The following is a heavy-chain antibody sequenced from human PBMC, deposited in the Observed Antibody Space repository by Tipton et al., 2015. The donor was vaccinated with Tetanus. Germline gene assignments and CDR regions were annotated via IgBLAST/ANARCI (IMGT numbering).Heavy chain of an antibody. V-gene: IGHV3-64*02. CDR1: GFIFSSYP. D-gene: IGHD6-19*01. CDR2: ILGNGRNP. J-gene: IGHJ2*01. CDR3: AKDLRGPEAGTWYFDL. Sequence: SLRLSCAASGFIFSSYPMHWVRQAPGKGLEYVSSILGNGRNPFYGDSVKGRFTISRDNSKNTLYLQMNSLRAEDTAIYYCAKDLRGPEAGTWYFDLWGRGTLVTVSS.